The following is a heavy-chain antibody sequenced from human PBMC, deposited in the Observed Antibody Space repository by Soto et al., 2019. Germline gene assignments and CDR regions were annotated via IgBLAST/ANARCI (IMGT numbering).Heavy chain of an antibody. J-gene: IGHJ4*02. CDR1: GFTFSDFN. V-gene: IGHV3-30-3*01. CDR2: LSYDGSNK. CDR3: XXXXXXXXXXXXXX. Sequence: QVQLVESGGGVVQPGRSLRLSCAASGFTFSDFNMHWVRQAPGKGLGWVAVLSYDGSNKYADSVKGRFTISRDNSXXXXXXXXXXXXXXXXXXXXXXXXXXXXXXXXXXXWXQGXXVTVXS.